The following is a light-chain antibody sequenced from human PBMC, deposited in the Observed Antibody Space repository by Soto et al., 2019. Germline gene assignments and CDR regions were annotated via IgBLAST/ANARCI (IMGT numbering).Light chain of an antibody. CDR3: QQRSDWFT. V-gene: IGKV3-15*01. CDR2: GAS. CDR1: HSVSSN. Sequence: EVVMSQSPATLSVSPGERATLSCRASHSVSSNLAWYQQKPGQAPRLLIYGASTRATGIPARFSGSGSGTEFTLTISSLEPEDFGLYYCQQRSDWFTFGQGTKVDI. J-gene: IGKJ1*01.